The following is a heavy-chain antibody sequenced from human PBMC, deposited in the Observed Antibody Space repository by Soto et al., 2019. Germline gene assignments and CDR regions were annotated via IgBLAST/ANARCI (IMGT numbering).Heavy chain of an antibody. J-gene: IGHJ4*02. V-gene: IGHV3-49*03. CDR2: IRSKAYGGTT. CDR1: GFTFGDYA. Sequence: LRLSCTASGFTFGDYAMSWFRQAPGKGLEWVGFIRSKAYGGTTEYAASVKGRFTISRDDSKSIAYLQMNSLKTEDTAVYYCTRARENCSGGSCAEESFDYWGQGTLVTVSS. CDR3: TRARENCSGGSCAEESFDY. D-gene: IGHD2-15*01.